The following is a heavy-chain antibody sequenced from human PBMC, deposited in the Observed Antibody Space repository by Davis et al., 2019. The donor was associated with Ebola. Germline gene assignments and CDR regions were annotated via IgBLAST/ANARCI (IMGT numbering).Heavy chain of an antibody. CDR2: INWNGDST. V-gene: IGHV3-20*04. J-gene: IGHJ6*03. Sequence: GESLKISCGASGFILETYGMSWVRQAPGKGLEWVSNINWNGDSTTYADSVRGRFTISRDNAKNSLYLQMNSLRAEDTALYYCARRVYDSSGYYYMDVWGKGITVTVSS. CDR3: ARRVYDSSGYYYMDV. CDR1: GFILETYG. D-gene: IGHD3-22*01.